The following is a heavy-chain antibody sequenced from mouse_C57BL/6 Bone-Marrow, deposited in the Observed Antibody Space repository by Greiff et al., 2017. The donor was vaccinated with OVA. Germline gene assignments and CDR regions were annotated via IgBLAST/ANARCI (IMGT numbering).Heavy chain of an antibody. CDR1: GYTFTDYY. J-gene: IGHJ2*01. D-gene: IGHD2-3*01. CDR2: INPYNGGT. V-gene: IGHV1-19*01. Sequence: VQLQQSGPVLVKPGASVKMSCKASGYTFTDYYMNWVKQSLGKSLEWIGVINPYNGGTSYNQKFKGKATLTVDKSSSTAYMELNSLTSEDSAVYYCARRGDGYYVYFDYWGQGTTLTVSS. CDR3: ARRGDGYYVYFDY.